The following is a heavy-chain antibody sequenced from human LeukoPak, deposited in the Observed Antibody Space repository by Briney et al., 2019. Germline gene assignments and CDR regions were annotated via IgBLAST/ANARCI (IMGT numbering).Heavy chain of an antibody. V-gene: IGHV3-9*01. D-gene: IGHD2-8*01. CDR2: ISWNSGSI. CDR1: GFTFDDYA. J-gene: IGHJ6*03. CDR3: ARVSPNPKYYYYYYMDV. Sequence: GGSLRLSCAASGFTFDDYAMHWVRQAPGKGLEWVSGISWNSGSIGYADSVKGRFTISRDNAKNSLYLQMNSLRAEDTAVYYCARVSPNPKYYYYYYMDVWGKGTTVTVSS.